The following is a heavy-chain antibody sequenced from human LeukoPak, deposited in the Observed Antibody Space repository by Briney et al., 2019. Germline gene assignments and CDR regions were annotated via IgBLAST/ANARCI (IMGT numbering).Heavy chain of an antibody. D-gene: IGHD3-3*01. J-gene: IGHJ6*03. Sequence: PSETLSLTCTVSGGSISSYYWSWIRQPPGKGLEWIGYIYYSGSTNYNPSLKSRVTISVDTSKNQFSLKLSSVTAADTAVYYCARNWYDFWSGYSSYYYYYMDVWGKGTTVTVSS. CDR1: GGSISSYY. CDR3: ARNWYDFWSGYSSYYYYYMDV. V-gene: IGHV4-59*01. CDR2: IYYSGST.